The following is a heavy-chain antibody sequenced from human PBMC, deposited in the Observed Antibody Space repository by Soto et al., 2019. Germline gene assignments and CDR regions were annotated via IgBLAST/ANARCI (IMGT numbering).Heavy chain of an antibody. V-gene: IGHV2-5*02. J-gene: IGHJ4*02. D-gene: IGHD2-2*01. Sequence: QITLKESGPTLVKPTQTLTLTCTFSGFSLSTYGVGVAWIRQPPGKALEWLALIYWDDDMRYSPSLRHRLTVSNYNSKNQVLLTMTNVAPMDTGTSYCGQRGLTSLGHSWGQGTAVTVSS. CDR3: GQRGLTSLGHS. CDR2: IYWDDDM. CDR1: GFSLSTYGVG.